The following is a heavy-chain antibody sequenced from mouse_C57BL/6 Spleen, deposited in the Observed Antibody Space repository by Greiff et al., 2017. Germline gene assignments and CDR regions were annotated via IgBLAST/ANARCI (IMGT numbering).Heavy chain of an antibody. CDR2: IDPANGNT. V-gene: IGHV14-3*01. D-gene: IGHD1-1*01. Sequence: EVNVVESVAELVRPGASVKLSCTASGFNIKNTYMHWVKQRPEQGLEWIGRIDPANGNTKYAPKFQGKATITADTSSNTAYLQLSSLTSEDTAIYYCASWEYYGSKAYWGQGTLVTVSA. CDR1: GFNIKNTY. J-gene: IGHJ3*01. CDR3: ASWEYYGSKAY.